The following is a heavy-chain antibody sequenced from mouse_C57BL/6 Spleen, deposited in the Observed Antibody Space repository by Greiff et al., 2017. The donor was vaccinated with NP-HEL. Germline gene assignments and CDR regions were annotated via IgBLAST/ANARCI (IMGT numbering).Heavy chain of an antibody. Sequence: QVQLQQSGAELVRPGTSVKMSCKASGYTFTNYWIGWAKQRPGHGLEWIGDIYPGGGYTNYNEKFKGKATLTADKSSSTAYMQFSSLTSADSAIYYSAREGLLPPYFDDWGQGPTLTVSS. CDR1: GYTFTNYW. J-gene: IGHJ2*01. CDR2: IYPGGGYT. V-gene: IGHV1-63*01. CDR3: AREGLLPPYFDD. D-gene: IGHD1-1*01.